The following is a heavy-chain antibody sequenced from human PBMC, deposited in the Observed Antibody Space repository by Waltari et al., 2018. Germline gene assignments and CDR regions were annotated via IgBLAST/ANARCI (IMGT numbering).Heavy chain of an antibody. D-gene: IGHD5-18*01. Sequence: QVQLVQSGAEVKKPGASVKVSCKASGYTFTSYYMHWVRQAPGQGLEWMGIINPSGGSTSYAQKFQGRVTMTRDTSTSTVYMELSSLRSEDTAVYYCARDPVDTAMVGGYYFDYWGQGTLVTVSS. V-gene: IGHV1-46*01. J-gene: IGHJ4*02. CDR2: INPSGGST. CDR3: ARDPVDTAMVGGYYFDY. CDR1: GYTFTSYY.